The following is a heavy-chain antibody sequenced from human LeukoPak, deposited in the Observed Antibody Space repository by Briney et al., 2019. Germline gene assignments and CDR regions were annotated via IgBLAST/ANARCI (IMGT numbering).Heavy chain of an antibody. V-gene: IGHV4-34*01. D-gene: IGHD2-15*01. J-gene: IGHJ5*02. CDR3: ARHNPPGVVAATHRSWFDP. Sequence: SETLSLTCAVYGGSFSGYYWSWIRQPPGKGLEWIGEINHSGSTSYNPSLKSRVTISVDTSKNQFSLKLSSVTAADTAVYYCARHNPPGVVAATHRSWFDPWGQGTLVTVSS. CDR2: INHSGST. CDR1: GGSFSGYY.